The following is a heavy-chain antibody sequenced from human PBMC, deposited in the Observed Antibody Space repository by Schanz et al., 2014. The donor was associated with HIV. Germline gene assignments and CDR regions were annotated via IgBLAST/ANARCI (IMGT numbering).Heavy chain of an antibody. CDR2: IIPIFGTA. J-gene: IGHJ4*03. V-gene: IGHV1-69*01. D-gene: IGHD3-9*01. CDR3: AKGKDWPGPQIDH. Sequence: QVQLVQSGAELKKPGSSVKVSCKASGGTFSKYAISWVRQAPGQGLEWVGGIIPIFGTANYAPKFQGRVTITVDEPTSTALLDLSSLKSEDTAVFFCAKGKDWPGPQIDHWGRGSLVTVSS. CDR1: GGTFSKYA.